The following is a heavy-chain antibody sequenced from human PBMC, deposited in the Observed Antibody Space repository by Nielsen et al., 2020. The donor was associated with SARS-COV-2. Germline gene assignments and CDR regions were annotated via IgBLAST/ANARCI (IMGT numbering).Heavy chain of an antibody. J-gene: IGHJ6*02. V-gene: IGHV3-74*01. CDR1: GFTFSSYW. CDR3: ARGGYYYYGMDV. CDR2: INSDGSST. D-gene: IGHD3-10*01. Sequence: GEPLKISCAASGFTFSSYWMHWVRQAPGKGLVWVSRINSDGSSTSYADSVKGRFTISRDNAKNTLYLQMNSLRAEDTAVYYCARGGYYYYGMDVWGQGTTVTVSS.